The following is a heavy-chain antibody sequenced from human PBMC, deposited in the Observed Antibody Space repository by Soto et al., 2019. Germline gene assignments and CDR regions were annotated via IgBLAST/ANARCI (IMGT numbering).Heavy chain of an antibody. D-gene: IGHD4-17*01. V-gene: IGHV1-24*01. J-gene: IGHJ6*02. CDR1: GYTLTELS. Sequence: ASVKVSCKVSGYTLTELSMHWVRQAPGKGLEWMGGFDPEDGETIYAQKFQGRVTMTEDTSTDTAYMELSSLRSEDTAVYYCATALGTDYEKPQDYYYYGMDFRGQGTTVTVSS. CDR2: FDPEDGET. CDR3: ATALGTDYEKPQDYYYYGMDF.